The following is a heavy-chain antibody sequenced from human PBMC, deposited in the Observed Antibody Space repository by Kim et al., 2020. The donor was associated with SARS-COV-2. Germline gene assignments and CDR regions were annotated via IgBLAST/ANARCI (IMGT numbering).Heavy chain of an antibody. CDR3: ARGPIRLELAAVAYCES. CDR1: GDTFSSYG. Sequence: SVKVSCKASGDTFSSYGFSWVRQAPGQGLEWMGGIIPIFGRPNYAQKFQGRVTITADVSTSTAYLELSTLRSEDTAVYYCARGPIRLELAAVAYCESWGQGTLVTVSS. CDR2: IIPIFGRP. V-gene: IGHV1-69*13. D-gene: IGHD5-12*01. J-gene: IGHJ4*02.